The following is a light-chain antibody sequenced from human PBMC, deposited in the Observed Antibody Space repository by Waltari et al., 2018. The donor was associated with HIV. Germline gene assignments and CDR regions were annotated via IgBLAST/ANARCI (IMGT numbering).Light chain of an antibody. Sequence: QSVLTQPPSVSGTPGQTVTISCSGSTSNIETEALYWYQQLPGTAPKLLIYRNYTRPSGVSDRVSCSNAGASASLVISGLRSEDEAHYYCVSYDSRLDERLFGGGTKLTVL. CDR1: TSNIETEA. J-gene: IGLJ3*02. CDR2: RNY. V-gene: IGLV1-47*01. CDR3: VSYDSRLDERL.